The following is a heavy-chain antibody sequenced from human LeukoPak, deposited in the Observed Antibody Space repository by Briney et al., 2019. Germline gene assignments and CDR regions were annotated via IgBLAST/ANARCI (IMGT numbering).Heavy chain of an antibody. CDR3: AKGSRWQQLAYFDY. J-gene: IGHJ4*02. CDR1: GFTFRSYG. V-gene: IGHV3-30*18. D-gene: IGHD6-13*01. Sequence: GRSLRLSCAASGFTFRSYGMHWVRQAPGKGLEWVALISYDGSNKYCADSVEGRFTISRDNSKNTLYLQMNSLRAEDTAVYYCAKGSRWQQLAYFDYWGQGTLVTVSS. CDR2: ISYDGSNK.